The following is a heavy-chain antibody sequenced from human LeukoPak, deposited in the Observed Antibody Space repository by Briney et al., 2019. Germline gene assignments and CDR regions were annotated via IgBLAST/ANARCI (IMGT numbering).Heavy chain of an antibody. CDR2: INHSGST. J-gene: IGHJ5*02. D-gene: IGHD7-27*01. Sequence: PSETLSLTCAVYGGSFSGYYCSWIRQPPGKGLEWIGEINHSGSTNYNPSLKSRVTISVDTSKNQFSLKLSSVTAADTAVYYCARGATLTGDLRGWFDPWGQGTLVTVSS. CDR3: ARGATLTGDLRGWFDP. V-gene: IGHV4-34*01. CDR1: GGSFSGYY.